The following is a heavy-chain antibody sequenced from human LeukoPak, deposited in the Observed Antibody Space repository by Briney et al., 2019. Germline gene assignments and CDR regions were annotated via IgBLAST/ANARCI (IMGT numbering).Heavy chain of an antibody. CDR2: IRYDGSNK. D-gene: IGHD4-23*01. V-gene: IGHV3-30*02. CDR3: AIFPGLRVVNRDY. CDR1: GFTFSSYG. Sequence: GGSLRLSCAASGFTFSSYGMHWVRQAPGKGLEWVAFIRYDGSNKYYADSVKGRFTISRDNSKNTLYLQMNSLRAEDTAVYYCAIFPGLRVVNRDYWGQGTLVTVSS. J-gene: IGHJ4*02.